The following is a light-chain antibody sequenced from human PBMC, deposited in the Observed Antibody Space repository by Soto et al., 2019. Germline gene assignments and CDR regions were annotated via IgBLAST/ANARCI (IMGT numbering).Light chain of an antibody. CDR1: QSVSSSY. Sequence: EIVLTQSPGTLSLSPGERATLSCRASQSVSSSYLAWYQQKPGQAPRLLIYGASSRATGIPDSFSGSGSGTDFTLTISRLEPEDFAVYYCQQYGSSFLYTFGQGTKLEIK. V-gene: IGKV3-20*01. CDR2: GAS. J-gene: IGKJ2*01. CDR3: QQYGSSFLYT.